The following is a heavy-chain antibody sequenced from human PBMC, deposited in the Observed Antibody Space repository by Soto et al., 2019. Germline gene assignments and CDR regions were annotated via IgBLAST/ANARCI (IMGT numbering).Heavy chain of an antibody. D-gene: IGHD6-13*01. CDR1: GYSFTSYW. CDR2: IYPGDSDT. J-gene: IGHJ5*02. V-gene: IGHV5-51*01. CDR3: ASTSIAAAGKDYNWFDP. Sequence: GESLKISCKGSGYSFTSYWIGWVRQMPGKGLEWMGIIYPGDSDTRYSPSFQGQVTISADKSISTAYLQWISLKASDTAMYYCASTSIAAAGKDYNWFDPWGQGTLVTVSS.